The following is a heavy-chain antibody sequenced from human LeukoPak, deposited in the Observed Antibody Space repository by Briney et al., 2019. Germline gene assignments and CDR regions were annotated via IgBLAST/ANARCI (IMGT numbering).Heavy chain of an antibody. Sequence: SETLSLTCTVSGGSISSGSYYWNWIRQPAGKGLEWIGYIYYSGSTNYNPSLKSRVTISVDTSKNQFSLKLSSVTAADTAVYYCARDNRVFGVDYWGQGTLVTVSS. CDR3: ARDNRVFGVDY. CDR1: GGSISSGSYY. J-gene: IGHJ4*02. V-gene: IGHV4-61*10. CDR2: IYYSGST. D-gene: IGHD3-3*01.